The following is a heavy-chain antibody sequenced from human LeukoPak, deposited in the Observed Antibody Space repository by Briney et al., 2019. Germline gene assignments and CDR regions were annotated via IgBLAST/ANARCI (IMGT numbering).Heavy chain of an antibody. D-gene: IGHD5-24*01. V-gene: IGHV1-69*05. CDR1: GGTFSSYA. Sequence: SVKVSCKASGGTFSSYAINWVRQAPGQGLEWVGGIIPIFDTANFAQKFQGRVTITTDESTNTAYMELSSLKSEDTALYYCARGSRRDGDYSYYMDVWGKGTTVTVSS. J-gene: IGHJ6*03. CDR2: IIPIFDTA. CDR3: ARGSRRDGDYSYYMDV.